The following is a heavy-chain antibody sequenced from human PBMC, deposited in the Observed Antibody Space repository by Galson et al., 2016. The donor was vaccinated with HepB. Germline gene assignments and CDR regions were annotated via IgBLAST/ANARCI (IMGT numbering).Heavy chain of an antibody. CDR2: ILQIATT. CDR1: GASINSTNW. D-gene: IGHD3-16*01. V-gene: IGHV4-4*02. Sequence: SDTLSLTCAVSGASINSTNWWYWVRQPPGKGLEWIGDILQIATTHYNSSLKSRVTIAIDNTKNQFSLRMTSVTAADTAVYYCVRDQSPGGVAYWGQGALVTVSS. J-gene: IGHJ4*02. CDR3: VRDQSPGGVAY.